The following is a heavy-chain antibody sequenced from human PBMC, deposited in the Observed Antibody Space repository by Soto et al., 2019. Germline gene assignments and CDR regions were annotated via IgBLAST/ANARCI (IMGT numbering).Heavy chain of an antibody. J-gene: IGHJ4*02. V-gene: IGHV1-2*02. Sequence: ASVKVSCKASGYTLSDYFIHWVRQAPGQGLEWVGWINPKTGRTNYAQSFQARVTLTRDTSINTAYMELSRLRSDDTAVYYCATANDYGDSLGFDFWGQGTLVTVSS. CDR3: ATANDYGDSLGFDF. CDR2: INPKTGRT. CDR1: GYTLSDYF. D-gene: IGHD4-17*01.